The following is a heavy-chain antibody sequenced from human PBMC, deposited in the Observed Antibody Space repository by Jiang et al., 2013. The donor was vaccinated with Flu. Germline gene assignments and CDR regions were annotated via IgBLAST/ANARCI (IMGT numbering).Heavy chain of an antibody. D-gene: IGHD2/OR15-2a*01. Sequence: GSGLVKPSQTLSLTCTVSSGSINIAGYYWSWIRQYPGKGLEWIGYISYTGGSFYNPSLKSRLAISLDTSKNQFSLKLSSVTTADTAVYYCARVELSASFTPNFEYWGRGTLVTVSS. CDR3: ARVELSASFTPNFEY. CDR1: SGSINIAGYY. V-gene: IGHV4-31*03. J-gene: IGHJ4*02. CDR2: ISYTGGS.